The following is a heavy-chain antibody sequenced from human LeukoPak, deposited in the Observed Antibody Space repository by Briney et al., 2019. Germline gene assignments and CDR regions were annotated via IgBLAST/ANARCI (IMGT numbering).Heavy chain of an antibody. CDR2: ISYDESSK. CDR3: VRDGGSLTLNNTGNYFDY. J-gene: IGHJ4*02. Sequence: GGSLRLSCAASGFTFSTHLMHWVRQAPGKGPEWVAVISYDESSKDHADSVKGRFTISRDNSKNTLYLQMESLTPEDTAVYYCVRDGGSLTLNNTGNYFDYWGQGTRVTVSS. D-gene: IGHD3-16*01. CDR1: GFTFSTHL. V-gene: IGHV3-30-3*01.